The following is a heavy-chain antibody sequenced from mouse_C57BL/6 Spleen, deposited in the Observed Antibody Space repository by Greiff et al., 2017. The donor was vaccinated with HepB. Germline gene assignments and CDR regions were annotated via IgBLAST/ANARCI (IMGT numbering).Heavy chain of an antibody. Sequence: DVKLVESGGGLVKPGGSLKLSCAASGFTFSDYGMHWVRQAPEKGLEWVAYISSGSSTIYYADTVKGRFTISRDNAKNTLFLQMTSLRSEDTAMYYCARTYSRDYYAMDYWGQGTSVTVSS. J-gene: IGHJ4*01. V-gene: IGHV5-17*01. CDR3: ARTYSRDYYAMDY. CDR2: ISSGSSTI. D-gene: IGHD2-10*01. CDR1: GFTFSDYG.